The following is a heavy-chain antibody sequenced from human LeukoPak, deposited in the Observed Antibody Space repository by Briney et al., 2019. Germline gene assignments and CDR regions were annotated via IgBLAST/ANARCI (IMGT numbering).Heavy chain of an antibody. CDR1: GYTFTSYY. CDR2: INPSGGST. V-gene: IGHV1-46*01. Sequence: ASVKVSCKASGYTFTSYYMHWVRQAPGQGLEWMGIINPSGGSTSYAQKFQGRVTMTRDTSTSTVYMELSSLRSEDTAVYYCARALGPVVAASHNWFDPWGQGTLVTVSS. J-gene: IGHJ5*02. D-gene: IGHD2-15*01. CDR3: ARALGPVVAASHNWFDP.